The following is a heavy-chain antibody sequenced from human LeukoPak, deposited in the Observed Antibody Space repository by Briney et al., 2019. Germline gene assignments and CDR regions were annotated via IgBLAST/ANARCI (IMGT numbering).Heavy chain of an antibody. Sequence: GGSLRLSCAASGFTFSDYWIHWVRQAPGEGLEWVAKINQDGTEKAYVDSVRGRFTISRDNAKNSLFLQMNSLRAEDTAVYYCARGPLIAAAGTWWGQGTLVTVSS. CDR3: ARGPLIAAAGTW. CDR2: INQDGTEK. V-gene: IGHV3-7*03. CDR1: GFTFSDYW. J-gene: IGHJ4*02. D-gene: IGHD6-13*01.